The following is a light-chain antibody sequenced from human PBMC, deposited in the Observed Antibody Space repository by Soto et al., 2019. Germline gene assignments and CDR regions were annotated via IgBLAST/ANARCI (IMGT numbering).Light chain of an antibody. Sequence: QSALTQPASVSGSPGQSITISCTGTSSDVGSYNLVSWYQQHPGKAPKLMIYEGTKRPSGVSNRFSGSKSGNTASLTISGLQAEDGADYYCCSYAGSSTFVAFGGGTKVTVL. CDR3: CSYAGSSTFVA. CDR2: EGT. V-gene: IGLV2-23*03. CDR1: SSDVGSYNL. J-gene: IGLJ2*01.